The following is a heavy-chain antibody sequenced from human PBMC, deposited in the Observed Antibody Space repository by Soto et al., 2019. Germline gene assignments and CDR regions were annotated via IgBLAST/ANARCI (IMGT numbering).Heavy chain of an antibody. CDR1: GYHFSRYY. D-gene: IGHD2-21*01. CDR3: ARGPDLVPCGGDCYSHYYYYYYMDV. Sequence: ASVKVSCKTSGYHFSRYYIHWVRQAPGKGLEWMGIINPTGGRANYAQKFQGRVTITADKSTSTAYMELSSLRSEDTAVYYCARGPDLVPCGGDCYSHYYYYYYMDVWGKGTTVTVSS. CDR2: INPTGGRA. V-gene: IGHV1-46*01. J-gene: IGHJ6*03.